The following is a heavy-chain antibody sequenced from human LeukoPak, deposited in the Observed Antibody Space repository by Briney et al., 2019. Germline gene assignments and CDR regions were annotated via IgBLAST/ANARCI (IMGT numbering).Heavy chain of an antibody. J-gene: IGHJ5*02. V-gene: IGHV1-2*02. D-gene: IGHD6-13*01. CDR1: GYTFTGYY. CDR2: INPNNGGT. CDR3: AREYGSSWLDP. Sequence: GASVKVSCKASGYTFTGYYMHWVRQAPGQGLEWMGWINPNNGGTNYAQKFQGRVTMTRDTSISTAYMGLSRLRSDDTAVYYCAREYGSSWLDPWGQGTLVTVSS.